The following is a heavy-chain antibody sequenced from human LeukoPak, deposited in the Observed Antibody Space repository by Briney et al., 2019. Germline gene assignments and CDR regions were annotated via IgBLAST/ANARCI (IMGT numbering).Heavy chain of an antibody. J-gene: IGHJ4*02. V-gene: IGHV4-4*07. CDR1: GGSISTYY. CDR2: LYTSEST. D-gene: IGHD3-3*01. Sequence: SETLSLTCTVSGGSISTYYWSWIRQPAGKGLEWIGRLYTSESTNYNPSLKSRVTMSVDTSKNQFSLKLSSVTAADTAVYYCATIYDFWSGSVYYFDYWGQGTLVTVSS. CDR3: ATIYDFWSGSVYYFDY.